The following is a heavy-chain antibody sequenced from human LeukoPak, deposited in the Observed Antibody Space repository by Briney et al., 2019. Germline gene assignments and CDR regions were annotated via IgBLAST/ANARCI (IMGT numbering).Heavy chain of an antibody. V-gene: IGHV4-59*01. CDR3: ARAEGSSWYTRTWFDP. J-gene: IGHJ5*02. CDR2: IYYSGST. D-gene: IGHD6-13*01. Sequence: SETLSLTCTVSGVSISSYYWSWIRQPPGKGLEWIGYIYYSGSTNYNPSLKSRVTISVDTSKNQFSLKVSSVTAADTAVYYCARAEGSSWYTRTWFDPWGQGTLVTVSS. CDR1: GVSISSYY.